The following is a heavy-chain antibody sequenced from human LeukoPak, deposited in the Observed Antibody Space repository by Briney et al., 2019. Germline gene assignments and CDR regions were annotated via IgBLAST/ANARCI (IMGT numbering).Heavy chain of an antibody. V-gene: IGHV3-30-3*01. J-gene: IGHJ6*02. CDR3: ARDAEDIVVVPAAVGIQLWGDYYYGMDV. CDR1: GFTFSSYA. CDR2: ISYDGSNK. Sequence: GRSLRLSCAASGFTFSSYAMHWVRQAPGKGLEWVAVISYDGSNKYYADSVKGRFTISRDNSKNTLYLQMNSLRAEDTAVYYCARDAEDIVVVPAAVGIQLWGDYYYGMDVWGQGTTVTVSS. D-gene: IGHD2-2*01.